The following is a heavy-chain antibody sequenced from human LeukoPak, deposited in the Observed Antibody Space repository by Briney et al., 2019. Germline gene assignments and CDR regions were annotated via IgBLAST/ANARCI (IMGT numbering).Heavy chain of an antibody. CDR3: AKDLRGGCSSTSCYPPGY. CDR2: ITGNGVST. D-gene: IGHD2-2*01. Sequence: RGSLRLSCAASGFTFSSYAMSWVRQAPGKGLEWVSVITGNGVSTFYADSVKGRFTISRDNSKNTLYLQMNSLRAEDTAVYFCAKDLRGGCSSTSCYPPGYWGQGTLVTVSS. CDR1: GFTFSSYA. V-gene: IGHV3-23*01. J-gene: IGHJ4*02.